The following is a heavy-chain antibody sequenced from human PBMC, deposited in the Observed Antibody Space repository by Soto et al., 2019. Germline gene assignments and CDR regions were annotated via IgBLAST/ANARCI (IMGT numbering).Heavy chain of an antibody. D-gene: IGHD3-10*01. J-gene: IGHJ6*02. V-gene: IGHV1-2*02. CDR1: GYTFTGYF. CDR2: TNPHSGDT. Sequence: ASVKVSCKASGYTFTGYFMHWLRQAPGQGHEWMGWTNPHSGDTKYEQKFQDRVTVTSDTSITTAYLELRSLSSDDTAVYYCARSIGFGEAYYFGMDVWGQGTTVTGSS. CDR3: ARSIGFGEAYYFGMDV.